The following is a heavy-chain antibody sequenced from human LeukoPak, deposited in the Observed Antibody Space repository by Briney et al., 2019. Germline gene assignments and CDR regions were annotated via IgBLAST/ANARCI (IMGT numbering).Heavy chain of an antibody. CDR2: ISSSSSYI. D-gene: IGHD2-15*01. V-gene: IGHV3-21*01. CDR3: ARVKCSGGSCYGDY. Sequence: GGSLRLSCAASGFTFSSYSMNWVRQAPGKGLEWVSSISSSSSYIYYADSVKGRFTISRDNAKNSLHLQMNSLRAEDTAVYYCARVKCSGGSCYGDYWGQGTLVTVSS. CDR1: GFTFSSYS. J-gene: IGHJ4*02.